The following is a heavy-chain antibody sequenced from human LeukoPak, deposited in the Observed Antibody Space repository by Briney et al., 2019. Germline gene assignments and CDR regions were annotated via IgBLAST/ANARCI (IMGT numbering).Heavy chain of an antibody. CDR2: IYHSGTI. V-gene: IGHV4-38-2*02. CDR1: GYSISSGYY. J-gene: IGHJ4*02. D-gene: IGHD3-10*01. CDR3: ARVYGSGSPPFDY. Sequence: ASETLSLTCSVSGYSISSGYYWGWIRQPPGEGLEWIGSIYHSGTIYYSPSLKSRVTISIDTSKNQFSLKLSSVTAADTAVYYCARVYGSGSPPFDYRGQGTLVTVSS.